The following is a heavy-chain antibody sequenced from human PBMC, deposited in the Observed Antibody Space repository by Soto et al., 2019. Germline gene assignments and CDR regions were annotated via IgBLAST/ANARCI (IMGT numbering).Heavy chain of an antibody. V-gene: IGHV3-30-3*01. J-gene: IGHJ6*02. CDR2: ISYDGSNK. CDR3: ARARNINYYYYGMDV. Sequence: PGGSLRLSCAASGFTFSSYAMHWVRQAPGKGLEWVAVISYDGSNKYYADSVKGRFTISRDNSKNTLYPQMNSLRAEDTAVYYCARARNINYYYYGMDVWGQGTTVTVSS. CDR1: GFTFSSYA.